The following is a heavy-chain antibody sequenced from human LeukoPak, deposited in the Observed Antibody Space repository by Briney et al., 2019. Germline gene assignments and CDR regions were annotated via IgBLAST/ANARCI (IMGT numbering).Heavy chain of an antibody. CDR3: ARMVSEGEWELVGTFDY. J-gene: IGHJ4*02. Sequence: GESLKISCKGSGYSLTSYWIGWVRQMPGKGLEWMGIIYPGDSDTRYSPSFQGQVTISADKSISTAYLQWSSLKASDTAMYYCARMVSEGEWELVGTFDYWGQGTLVTVSS. CDR2: IYPGDSDT. V-gene: IGHV5-51*01. CDR1: GYSLTSYW. D-gene: IGHD1-26*01.